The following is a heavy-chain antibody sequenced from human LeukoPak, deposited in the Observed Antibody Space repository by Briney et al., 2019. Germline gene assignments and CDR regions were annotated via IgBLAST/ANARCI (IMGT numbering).Heavy chain of an antibody. Sequence: KPSETLSLTCAVYGGSFSGYYWSWIRQPPGKGLEWIGEINHSGSTNYNPSLKSRVTISVDTSKNQFSLKLSSVTAADTAVCYCARAVYVWGSYRFDYWGQGTLVTVSS. V-gene: IGHV4-34*01. CDR3: ARAVYVWGSYRFDY. J-gene: IGHJ4*02. CDR1: GGSFSGYY. CDR2: INHSGST. D-gene: IGHD3-16*02.